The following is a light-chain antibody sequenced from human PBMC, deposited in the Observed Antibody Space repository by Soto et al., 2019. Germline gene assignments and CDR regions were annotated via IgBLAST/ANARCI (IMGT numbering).Light chain of an antibody. CDR1: QSIRSY. V-gene: IGKV1-39*01. Sequence: DIQMTQSPSSLSASVGDRVTITCRASQSIRSYLNWFQQKPGKAPKLLIYAASSLQSGVPSRFSGSGSGTDFTLTIIGLQPVDFATYFCQQTYSSPRTFGQGTKVQIK. CDR3: QQTYSSPRT. CDR2: AAS. J-gene: IGKJ1*01.